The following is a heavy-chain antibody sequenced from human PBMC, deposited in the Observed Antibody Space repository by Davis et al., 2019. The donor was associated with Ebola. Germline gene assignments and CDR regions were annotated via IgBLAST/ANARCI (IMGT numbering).Heavy chain of an antibody. CDR1: GGTFSSYA. Sequence: AASVKVSCKASGGTFSSYAISWVRQAPGQGLEWMGRIIPILGIANYAQKFQGRVTITADKSTSTAYMELSSLRSEDTAVYYCARLKIGGLYGMDVWGQGTTVTVSS. J-gene: IGHJ6*02. D-gene: IGHD3-16*01. CDR3: ARLKIGGLYGMDV. CDR2: IIPILGIA. V-gene: IGHV1-69*04.